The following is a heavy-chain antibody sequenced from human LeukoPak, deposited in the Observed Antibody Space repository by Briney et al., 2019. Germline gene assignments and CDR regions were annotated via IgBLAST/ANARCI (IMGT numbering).Heavy chain of an antibody. Sequence: ASVKVSCMASGGTLRTYAINWVRQAPGQGLEWMGRIIPIFDSTIYAQKFQDRVTLSTDESTNTAYMELTSLISEDTAVYYCARGLRPGADHSPYFYYLDVWGKGTTVTVSS. V-gene: IGHV1-69*05. D-gene: IGHD2-21*01. CDR3: ARGLRPGADHSPYFYYLDV. J-gene: IGHJ6*03. CDR2: IIPIFDST. CDR1: GGTLRTYA.